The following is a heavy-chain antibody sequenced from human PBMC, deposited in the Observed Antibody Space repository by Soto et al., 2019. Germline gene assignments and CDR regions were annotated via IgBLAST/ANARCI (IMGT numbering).Heavy chain of an antibody. CDR3: ARGLYYYDSSGRGDYFDY. Sequence: SETLSLTCAVYGGSFSGNYWTWIRQPPGKGLEWIAEINHSGSSNYNPSLRSRVTISIDTAKNQFSLRLSSVTAADTAVYYCARGLYYYDSSGRGDYFDYWGQGTTVTVSS. D-gene: IGHD3-22*01. J-gene: IGHJ4*01. CDR1: GGSFSGNY. V-gene: IGHV4-34*01. CDR2: INHSGSS.